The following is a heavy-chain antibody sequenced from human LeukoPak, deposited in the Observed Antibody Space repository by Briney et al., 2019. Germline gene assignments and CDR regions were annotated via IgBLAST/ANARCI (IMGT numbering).Heavy chain of an antibody. V-gene: IGHV4-39*01. CDR3: AKSGGYKAGTGYYYYYLDV. J-gene: IGHJ6*03. D-gene: IGHD6-13*01. Sequence: SDPLSLTCTVSGGSISSSSYYGGWIRRPPGKGLEWIGCVCYSGGTYHNPSLTSRVTISVDASKPQFSLKLSSVTAAATAVSYCAKSGGYKAGTGYYYYYLDVWGKGTTVTVSS. CDR1: GGSISSSSYY. CDR2: VCYSGGT.